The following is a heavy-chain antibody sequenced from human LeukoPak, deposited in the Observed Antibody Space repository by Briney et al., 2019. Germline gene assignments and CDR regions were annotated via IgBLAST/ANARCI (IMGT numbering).Heavy chain of an antibody. V-gene: IGHV3-48*01. D-gene: IGHD1-26*01. CDR3: ARVKGAPRNWFDP. J-gene: IGHJ5*02. CDR2: ISSSSSTI. Sequence: PGGSLRLSCAASGFTFSSYSMNWVRQAPGKGLEWVSYISSSSSTICYADSVKGRFTISRDNAKNSLYLQMNSLRAEDTAVYYCARVKGAPRNWFDPWGQGTLVTVSS. CDR1: GFTFSSYS.